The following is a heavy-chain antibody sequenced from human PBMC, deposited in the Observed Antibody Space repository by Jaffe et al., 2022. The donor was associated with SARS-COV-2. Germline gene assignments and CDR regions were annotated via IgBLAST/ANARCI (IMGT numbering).Heavy chain of an antibody. CDR3: AKDLGFMITFGGVIGSDHYGMDV. J-gene: IGHJ6*02. V-gene: IGHV3-9*01. CDR1: GFTFDDYA. D-gene: IGHD3-16*02. CDR2: ISWNSGSI. Sequence: EVQLVESGGGLVQPGRSLRLSCAASGFTFDDYAMHWVRQAPGKGLEWVSGISWNSGSIGYADSVKGRFTISRDNAKNSLYLQMNSLRAEDTALYYCAKDLGFMITFGGVIGSDHYGMDVWGQGTTVTVSS.